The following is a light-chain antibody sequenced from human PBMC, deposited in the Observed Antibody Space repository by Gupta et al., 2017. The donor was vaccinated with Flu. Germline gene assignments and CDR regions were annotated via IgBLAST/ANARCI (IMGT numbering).Light chain of an antibody. CDR2: KDI. CDR1: NSNIGRDY. J-gene: IGLJ1*01. Sequence: SNSNIGRDYVHWYRQLPGTAPALLIFKDIQRPSGVPDRFSGSKSGTSASLAISGLRSEDEADYYCVGWDARLSAYVFGTGTKVSVL. V-gene: IGLV1-47*01. CDR3: VGWDARLSAYV.